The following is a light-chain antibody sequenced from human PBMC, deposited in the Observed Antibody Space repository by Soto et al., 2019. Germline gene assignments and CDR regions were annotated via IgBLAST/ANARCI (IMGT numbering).Light chain of an antibody. CDR3: AAWDDSLNGYV. CDR1: SSNIGSNT. Sequence: QSVLTHPPSASGTPGQRVTISCSGSSSNIGSNTVNWYQQLPGTAPKLLIYSNNQRPSGVPDRFPGSKSGTSASLAISGLQSEDEADYYCAAWDDSLNGYVFGTGTKATVL. J-gene: IGLJ1*01. CDR2: SNN. V-gene: IGLV1-44*01.